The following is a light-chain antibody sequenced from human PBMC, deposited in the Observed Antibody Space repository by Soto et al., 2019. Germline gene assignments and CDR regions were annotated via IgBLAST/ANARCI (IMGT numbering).Light chain of an antibody. CDR3: QQYNNCPPWT. CDR2: DAS. J-gene: IGKJ1*01. Sequence: EIVMTQSPATLSVSPGERATLSCRASQSISSNLAWYQQKPGQAPRLLIYDASIRATGIPARFSGSGSGTEFTLTISSLQSEDFAVYYCQQYNNCPPWTFGQGTKVEIK. V-gene: IGKV3-15*01. CDR1: QSISSN.